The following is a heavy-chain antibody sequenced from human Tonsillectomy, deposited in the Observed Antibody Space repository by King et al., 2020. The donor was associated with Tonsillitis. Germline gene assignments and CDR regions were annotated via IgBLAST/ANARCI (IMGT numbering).Heavy chain of an antibody. Sequence: VQLVESGGGVVQPGRSLRLSCAASGFTFSSYAMYWVRQAPGKGLEWVAVMSFDGSTQLYADSVKGRFTISRDNSNNTLCLQMHSLRTEDTAVYYCARRIGYFDLWGRGTLVTVSS. CDR3: ARRIGYFDL. V-gene: IGHV3-30*04. D-gene: IGHD2-15*01. CDR2: MSFDGSTQ. J-gene: IGHJ2*01. CDR1: GFTFSSYA.